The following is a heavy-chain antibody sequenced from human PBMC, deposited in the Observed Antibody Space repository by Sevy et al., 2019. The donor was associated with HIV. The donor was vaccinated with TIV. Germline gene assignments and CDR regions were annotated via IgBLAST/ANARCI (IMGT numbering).Heavy chain of an antibody. V-gene: IGHV3-48*03. J-gene: IGHJ3*02. D-gene: IGHD3-22*01. CDR2: ISSSGSTI. CDR3: ARASSSGYYLHNDAFDI. CDR1: GFTFSSYE. Sequence: GGSLRLSCAASGFTFSSYEMNWVRQAPGKGLEWVSYISSSGSTIYYADSMKGQFTITIDNAKTSLYLQMNSLRAEDTAAYYCARASSSGYYLHNDAFDIWGQGTMVTVSS.